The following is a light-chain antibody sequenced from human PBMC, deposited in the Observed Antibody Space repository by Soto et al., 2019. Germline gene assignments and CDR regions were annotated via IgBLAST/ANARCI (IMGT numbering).Light chain of an antibody. CDR2: AAS. CDR1: QGISNF. J-gene: IGKJ1*01. Sequence: DIQMTQSPSSLSASVGDRVTITCRASQGISNFLAWYQQRPGEVPKLLIYAASTLQSGVPSRFSGSGSGTDFTLTISSLQPEDVATYYCQKYNSGPWTFGQGTKVEIK. CDR3: QKYNSGPWT. V-gene: IGKV1-27*01.